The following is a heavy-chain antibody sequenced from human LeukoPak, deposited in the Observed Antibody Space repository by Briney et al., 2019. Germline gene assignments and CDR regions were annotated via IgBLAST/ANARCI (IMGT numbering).Heavy chain of an antibody. CDR3: ARDKYYYDSSGYYFYYGMDV. CDR2: IYTSGST. CDR1: GGSISSYY. V-gene: IGHV4-4*07. D-gene: IGHD3-22*01. J-gene: IGHJ6*04. Sequence: PSETLSLTCTVSGGSISSYYWSWIRQPAGKGLEWIGRIYTSGSTNYNPSLKSRVTMSVDTSKNQFSLKLSSVTAADTAVYYCARDKYYYDSSGYYFYYGMDVWGKGTTVTVSS.